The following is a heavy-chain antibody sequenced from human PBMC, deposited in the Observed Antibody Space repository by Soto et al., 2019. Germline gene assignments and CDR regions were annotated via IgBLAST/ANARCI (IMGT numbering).Heavy chain of an antibody. CDR3: AKDKAYSSSSFWSGGFDY. CDR1: AFTFDDYA. D-gene: IGHD6-13*01. CDR2: IGWKSGRI. V-gene: IGHV3-9*01. Sequence: GGSLRLPCPASAFTFDDYALRWIRQAPGKGLEWVSGIGWKSGRIGYADSVKGRFAISRDHAKNSLYLHMNSLRAEATVLYYCAKDKAYSSSSFWSGGFDYWGQGCLVTVSS. J-gene: IGHJ4*02.